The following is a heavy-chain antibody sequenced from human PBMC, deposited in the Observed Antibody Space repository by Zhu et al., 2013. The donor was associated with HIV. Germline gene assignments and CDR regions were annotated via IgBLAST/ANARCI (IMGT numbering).Heavy chain of an antibody. CDR1: GGTFSSYA. D-gene: IGHD3-22*01. J-gene: IGHJ4*02. V-gene: IGHV1-69*01. Sequence: QVQLVQSGAEVKKPGSSVKVSCKASGGTFSSYAISWVRQAPGQGLEWMGGIIPIFGTANYAQKFQGRVTITADESTSTAYMELSSLRSEDTAVYYCARSRTQKYYYDSRVGQIEYYFDYWGQGTLGHRLL. CDR3: ARSRTQKYYYDSRVGQIEYYFDY. CDR2: IIPIFGTA.